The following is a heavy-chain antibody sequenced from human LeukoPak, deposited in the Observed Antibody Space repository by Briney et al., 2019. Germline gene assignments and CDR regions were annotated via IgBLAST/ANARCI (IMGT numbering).Heavy chain of an antibody. V-gene: IGHV6-1*01. CDR2: TYYRSKWYN. CDR3: ARGFRGEWPRFWWFDP. CDR1: GDSFSSNSAA. D-gene: IGHD3-16*01. J-gene: IGHJ5*02. Sequence: SQTLSLTCAISGDSFSSNSAAWNWIRQSPSRGLEWLGRTYYRSKWYNDYAVSVESRITINPDTSKNQFSLQLNSVTPEDTAVYYCARGFRGEWPRFWWFDPWGQGTLVTVSS.